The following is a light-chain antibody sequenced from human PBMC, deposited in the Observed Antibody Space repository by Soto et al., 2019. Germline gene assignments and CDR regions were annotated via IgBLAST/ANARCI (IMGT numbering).Light chain of an antibody. J-gene: IGLJ3*02. CDR3: CSYAGSYSWV. V-gene: IGLV2-11*01. CDR2: DVS. CDR1: SSDVGGYNY. Sequence: QSALTQPRSVSGSPGQSVTISCTGTSSDVGGYNYVSWYQQHPGKAPKLMIYDVSKRPSGVPDRFSGSKSGNTASLTISGLHAEDEADYYCCSYAGSYSWVFAGGTKLTVL.